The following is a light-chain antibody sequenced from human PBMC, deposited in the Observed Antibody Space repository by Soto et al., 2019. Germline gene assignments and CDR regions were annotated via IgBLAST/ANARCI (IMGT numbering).Light chain of an antibody. CDR1: SSDVGTYKY. J-gene: IGLJ1*01. CDR3: SSYITSGTYV. V-gene: IGLV2-14*01. CDR2: DVS. Sequence: QSALTQPASVSGSPGRSITISCTGTSSDVGTYKYVSWYQQHPGKAPKLMIYDVSNRPSGVSNRFSGSKSGNTASLTISGLQADDETDYYCSSYITSGTYVFGTGTKVTVL.